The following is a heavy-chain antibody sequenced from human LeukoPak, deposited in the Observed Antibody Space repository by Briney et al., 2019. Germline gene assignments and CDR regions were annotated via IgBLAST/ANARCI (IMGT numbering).Heavy chain of an antibody. CDR2: IIPVFGTA. D-gene: IGHD6-13*01. V-gene: IGHV1-69*13. J-gene: IGHJ6*03. CDR1: VGTFSSYA. CDR3: ARDSRAAAGTGENSDYYYYMDV. Sequence: ASVKLSCKASVGTFSSYAIGLGREAPGQGLEWMGGIIPVFGTANYAQKFQGRVTITADESTSTAYMELSSLRSEDTAVYYCARDSRAAAGTGENSDYYYYMDVWGKGTTVTISS.